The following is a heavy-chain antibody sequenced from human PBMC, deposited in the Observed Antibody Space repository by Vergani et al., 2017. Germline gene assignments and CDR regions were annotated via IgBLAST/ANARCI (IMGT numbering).Heavy chain of an antibody. Sequence: EVQLLESGGDLVQPGGSLRLSCAASGFTFNHYAMNWVRQAPGKGLEWVSGISGSGGSTYYAGSVKGRFTISRDSSKNTLYLQMNSLSAGDTAVYYCAKANSRNSGYDYLYYYHAMDVWGQGTTVTVSS. J-gene: IGHJ6*02. D-gene: IGHD5-12*01. CDR2: ISGSGGST. CDR1: GFTFNHYA. V-gene: IGHV3-23*01. CDR3: AKANSRNSGYDYLYYYHAMDV.